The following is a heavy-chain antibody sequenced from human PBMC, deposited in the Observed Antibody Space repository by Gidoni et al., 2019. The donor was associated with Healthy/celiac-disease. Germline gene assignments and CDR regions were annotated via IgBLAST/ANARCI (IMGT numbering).Heavy chain of an antibody. CDR1: GYTFTAYY. D-gene: IGHD3-10*01. CDR2: INPNGGGT. CDR3: ARDESLWHDNWFDP. Sequence: QVQLVQSGAEVKKPGASVKVSCKASGYTFTAYYMHWVRQAPGQGLEWMGWINPNGGGTNYAQKFQGRVTMTRDTSISTAYMELSRLRSDDTAVYYCARDESLWHDNWFDPWGQGTLVTVSS. V-gene: IGHV1-2*02. J-gene: IGHJ5*02.